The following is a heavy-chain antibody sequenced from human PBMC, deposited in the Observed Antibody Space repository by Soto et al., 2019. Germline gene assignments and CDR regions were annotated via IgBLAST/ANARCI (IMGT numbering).Heavy chain of an antibody. CDR2: IIPIFGTA. V-gene: IGHV1-69*01. CDR1: GGTFSSYA. J-gene: IGHJ3*02. D-gene: IGHD3-10*01. Sequence: QVQLVQSGAEVKKPGSSVKVSCKASGGTFSSYAISWVRQAPGQGLEWMGGIIPIFGTANYAQKFQGRVTMTADESTSTAYMELSSLRSEDTAVYYCASLDYYGSGSYYNAVYDAFDIWGQGTMVTVSS. CDR3: ASLDYYGSGSYYNAVYDAFDI.